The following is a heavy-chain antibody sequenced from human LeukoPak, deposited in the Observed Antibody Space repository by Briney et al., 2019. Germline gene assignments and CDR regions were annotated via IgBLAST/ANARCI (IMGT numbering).Heavy chain of an antibody. Sequence: PGGSLRLSCVASGLTFNNYAMTWVRQAPGKGLEWISAISGSGDSTYYTDSVKGRFTISRDNAKNSLYLQMNSLRAEDTAVYYCARFETGTSEWGQGTLVTVSS. V-gene: IGHV3-23*01. J-gene: IGHJ4*02. CDR2: ISGSGDST. D-gene: IGHD1-7*01. CDR3: ARFETGTSE. CDR1: GLTFNNYA.